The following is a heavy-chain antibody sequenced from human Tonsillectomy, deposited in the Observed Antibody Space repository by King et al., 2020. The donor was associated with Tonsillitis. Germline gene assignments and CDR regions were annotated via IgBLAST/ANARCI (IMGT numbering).Heavy chain of an antibody. Sequence: VQLVESGAEVKKPGSSVKVSCKASRGSPSPYAFTWVRQAPGQGLECMGRIILLLGLTNYVQKFQDRITITADQSTRTAYMELKSLGPEDTAIYYCATELAVPGRSGRYEFDSWGQGTLVTVSS. CDR1: RGSPSPYA. CDR3: ATELAVPGRSGRYEFDS. D-gene: IGHD6-19*01. V-gene: IGHV1-69*09. CDR2: IILLLGLT. J-gene: IGHJ4*02.